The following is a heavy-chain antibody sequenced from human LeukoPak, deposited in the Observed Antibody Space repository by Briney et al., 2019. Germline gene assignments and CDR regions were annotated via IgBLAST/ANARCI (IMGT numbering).Heavy chain of an antibody. CDR1: GITVSSNY. Sequence: PGGSLRLSCEVSGITVSSNYMSWVRQAPGKGLEWVSVIYGGGSTYYADSVKGRFTISRDTSKKTVYLQMDSLRVEDTAVYYCARDYGDGDYYMDVWGKGTTVTVSS. CDR2: IYGGGST. J-gene: IGHJ6*03. CDR3: ARDYGDGDYYMDV. D-gene: IGHD2-8*01. V-gene: IGHV3-53*01.